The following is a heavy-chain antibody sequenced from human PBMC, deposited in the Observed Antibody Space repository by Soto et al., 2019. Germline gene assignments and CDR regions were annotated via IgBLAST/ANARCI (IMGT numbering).Heavy chain of an antibody. CDR1: GGSISSYY. D-gene: IGHD2-2*01. CDR3: ARGVSTTFDY. J-gene: IGHJ4*02. Sequence: QVQLQESGPGLVKPSETLSLTCTVSGGSISSYYWSWIRQPPGKGLEWMGYIYYSGSTNYNPSLTGXAXTXLDTSKNQFSVKLPSVTAADTAVYYCARGVSTTFDYWGQGTLVTVSS. V-gene: IGHV4-59*01. CDR2: IYYSGST.